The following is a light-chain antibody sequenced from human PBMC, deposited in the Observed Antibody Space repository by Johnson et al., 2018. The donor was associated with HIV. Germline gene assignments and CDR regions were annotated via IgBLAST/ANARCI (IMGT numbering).Light chain of an antibody. CDR1: SSNIGNNY. J-gene: IGLJ1*01. CDR2: DNN. Sequence: QSMLTQPPSVSAAPGQKVTVSCSGSSSNIGNNYVSWYQQLPRTAPKLLIYDNNKRPSGIPDRFSGSKSGTSATLGITGLQTGDEADYYCGRWDDSLSTYVFGTGTKVTVL. CDR3: GRWDDSLSTYV. V-gene: IGLV1-51*01.